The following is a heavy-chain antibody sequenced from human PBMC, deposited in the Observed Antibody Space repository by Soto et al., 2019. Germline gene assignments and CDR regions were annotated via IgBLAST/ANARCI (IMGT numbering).Heavy chain of an antibody. J-gene: IGHJ5*02. CDR2: IYYSGST. CDR1: GGSISSGGYS. V-gene: IGHV4-31*02. D-gene: IGHD6-19*01. Sequence: PSETLSLTCTVSGGSISSGGYSWSWIRQHPGKGLQWIGYIYYSGSTYYNPSLKSRVTISVDTSKNQFSLKLSSVTAADTAVYYCARDSSPVAGTGDWFDPWGQGTLVTVSS. CDR3: ARDSSPVAGTGDWFDP.